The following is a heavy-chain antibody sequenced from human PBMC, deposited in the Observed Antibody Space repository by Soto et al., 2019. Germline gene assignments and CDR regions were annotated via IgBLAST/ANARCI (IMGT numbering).Heavy chain of an antibody. CDR3: ASDNSSGYPNWFDP. CDR2: ISGSGGST. Sequence: GGSLRLSCAASGFTFSSYSMSWVRQAPGKGLEWVSAISGSGGSTYYADSVKGRFTISRDNSKNTLYLQMNSLRAEDTAVYYCASDNSSGYPNWFDPWGQGTLVTVSS. CDR1: GFTFSSYS. D-gene: IGHD3-22*01. J-gene: IGHJ5*02. V-gene: IGHV3-23*01.